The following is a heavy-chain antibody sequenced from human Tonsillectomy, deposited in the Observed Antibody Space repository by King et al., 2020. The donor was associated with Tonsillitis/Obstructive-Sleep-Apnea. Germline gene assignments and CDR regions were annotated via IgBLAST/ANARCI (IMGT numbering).Heavy chain of an antibody. CDR3: ARVHYDCWSGYVSWFDP. CDR2: INHSGST. D-gene: IGHD3-3*01. CDR1: GGSFSGYY. V-gene: IGHV4-34*01. J-gene: IGHJ5*02. Sequence: VQLQQWGAGLLKPSETLSLTCAVYGGSFSGYYWSWIRQPPGKGLEWIGEINHSGSTNYNPSLKSRVTISVDTSKNQFSLKLSSVTAADTAVYYCARVHYDCWSGYVSWFDPWGQGTLVTVSS.